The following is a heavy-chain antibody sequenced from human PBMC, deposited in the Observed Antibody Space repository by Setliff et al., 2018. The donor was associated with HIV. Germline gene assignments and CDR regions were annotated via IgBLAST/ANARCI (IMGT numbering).Heavy chain of an antibody. CDR1: GYTFTDHY. CDR3: ARSSRANEAFDV. J-gene: IGHJ3*01. Sequence: ASVKVSCKASGYTFTDHYLHWVRQAPGQALEWMGWFTPFNDNTNYAQKYRGRFSITRDRSMSTAYMELSSLRSEDTGMYYCARSSRANEAFDVWGQGTMVTVS. CDR2: FTPFNDNT. V-gene: IGHV1-45*02.